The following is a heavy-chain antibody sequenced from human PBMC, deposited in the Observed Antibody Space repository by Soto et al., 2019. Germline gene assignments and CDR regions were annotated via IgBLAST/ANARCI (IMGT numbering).Heavy chain of an antibody. D-gene: IGHD6-19*01. CDR1: GGSFSGYY. V-gene: IGHV4-34*01. CDR2: INHSGVT. J-gene: IGHJ6*02. Sequence: QVQLQQWGAGLLKPSGTLSLTCAVYGGSFSGYYWSWIRQPPGKGLEWIGEINHSGVTNYKPSLKRRVTISVDTSKNQFSLQLKSVTAADTALYYCARFSGSHYYAMDVWGQGSTVTVSS. CDR3: ARFSGSHYYAMDV.